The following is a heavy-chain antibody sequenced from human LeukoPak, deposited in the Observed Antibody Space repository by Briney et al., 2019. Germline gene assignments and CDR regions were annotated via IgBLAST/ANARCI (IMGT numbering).Heavy chain of an antibody. Sequence: PGGSLRLSCAASGFNFSTYGMHWVRQAPDKGLEWVAVISYDGRNKYYADSVKGRFTVSRDNSKNTVYLQMNSLRAEDTAVYYCARDPGDYVGNDAFDIWGQGTMVTVSS. J-gene: IGHJ3*02. CDR1: GFNFSTYG. CDR3: ARDPGDYVGNDAFDI. V-gene: IGHV3-30*03. D-gene: IGHD4-17*01. CDR2: ISYDGRNK.